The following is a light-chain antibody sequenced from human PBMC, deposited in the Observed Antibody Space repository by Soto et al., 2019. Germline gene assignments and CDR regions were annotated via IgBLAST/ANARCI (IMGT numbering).Light chain of an antibody. CDR3: HHYDNSPPFP. CDR2: AAS. J-gene: IGKJ3*01. V-gene: IGKV3-20*01. Sequence: EIVLTQSPGTLSLSPGERAILSCRASQTINNRYLAWYQQMPGRAPRLLIYAASSRAAGVPDRFSGSGSGTDFTLTINRLEPEDFAIYYCHHYDNSPPFPFGPGTKVDI. CDR1: QTINNRY.